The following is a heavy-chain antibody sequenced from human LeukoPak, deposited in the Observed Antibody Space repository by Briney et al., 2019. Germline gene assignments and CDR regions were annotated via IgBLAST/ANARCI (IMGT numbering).Heavy chain of an antibody. CDR2: ISSSGST. V-gene: IGHV4-61*02. CDR3: ARVDMIVVGNDAFDI. D-gene: IGHD3-22*01. CDR1: GDSISSGDYY. J-gene: IGHJ3*02. Sequence: SETLSLTCTVSGDSISSGDYYWSWIWQPAGKGLEWIGRISSSGSTNYNPSLKSRVTISVDTSKNQFSLKLSSVTAADTAVYYCARVDMIVVGNDAFDIWGQGTMVTVSS.